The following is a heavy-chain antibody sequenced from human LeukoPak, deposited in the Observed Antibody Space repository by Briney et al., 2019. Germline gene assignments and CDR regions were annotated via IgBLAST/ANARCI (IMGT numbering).Heavy chain of an antibody. D-gene: IGHD3-10*01. Sequence: PSETLSLTCAVYGGSFSGYYWSWIRQPPGKGLEWIGEINHSGSTNYNPSLKSRVTISIDTSKNQFSLNLSSVAAADTAVYYCAKRATNSRLSMVRGVIGAAKNHHFEFWGQGTLVTVSS. CDR3: AKRATNSRLSMVRGVIGAAKNHHFEF. CDR1: GGSFSGYY. J-gene: IGHJ4*02. CDR2: INHSGST. V-gene: IGHV4-34*01.